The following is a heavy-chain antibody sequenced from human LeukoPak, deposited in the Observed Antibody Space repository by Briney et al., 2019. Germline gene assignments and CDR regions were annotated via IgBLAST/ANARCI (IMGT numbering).Heavy chain of an antibody. CDR1: GFTFSSYS. V-gene: IGHV3-48*01. J-gene: IGHJ6*03. CDR3: ARLPVVPAAIIYYYYYYMDV. CDR2: ISSSTSTI. D-gene: IGHD2-2*01. Sequence: PGGTLRLSCSASGFTFSSYSMSWVRQAPAKGLEWVSYISSSTSTIYYADSVKGRFTISRDNAKNSLYLQMNSLRAEDTAVYYCARLPVVPAAIIYYYYYYMDVWGKGTTVTVSS.